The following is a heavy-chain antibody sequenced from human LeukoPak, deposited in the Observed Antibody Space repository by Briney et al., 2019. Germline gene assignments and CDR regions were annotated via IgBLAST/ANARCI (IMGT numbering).Heavy chain of an antibody. D-gene: IGHD6-13*01. CDR1: GYTFTSYG. CDR2: ISAYNGNT. V-gene: IGHV1-18*01. J-gene: IGHJ3*02. CDR3: ARVMGQQLGFDFDAFDI. Sequence: ASVKVSCKASGYTFTSYGISWVRQAPGQGLEWMGWISAYNGNTNYAQKLQGGVTMTTDTSTSTAYMELRSLRSDDTAVYYCARVMGQQLGFDFDAFDIWGQGTMVTVSS.